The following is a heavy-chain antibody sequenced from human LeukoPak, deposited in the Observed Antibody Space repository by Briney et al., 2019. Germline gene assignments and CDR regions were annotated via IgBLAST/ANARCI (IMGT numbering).Heavy chain of an antibody. CDR3: AKEEVPNDY. CDR2: ISISGGDT. Sequence: GGSLRLSCAVSGFTFSNSAMSWVRQAPGKGLEWVSGISISGGDTYYADSVTGRFTISRDNSKSTLYLQMESLRAEDTAVYYCAKEEVPNDYWGQGTLVTVSS. J-gene: IGHJ4*02. D-gene: IGHD1-1*01. V-gene: IGHV3-23*01. CDR1: GFTFSNSA.